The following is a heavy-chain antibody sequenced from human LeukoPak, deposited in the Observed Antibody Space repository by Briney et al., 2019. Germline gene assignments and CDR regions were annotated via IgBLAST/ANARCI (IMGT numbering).Heavy chain of an antibody. J-gene: IGHJ6*02. D-gene: IGHD3-16*01. CDR3: AKDDDYYGVYYGMDV. V-gene: IGHV3-23*01. CDR1: GFTVSSNY. Sequence: GGSLRLSCAASGFTVSSNYMSWVRQAPGKGLEWVSAISGSGGSTYYADSVKGRFTISRDNSKNTLYLQMNSLRAEDTAVYYCAKDDDYYGVYYGMDVWGQGTTVTVSS. CDR2: ISGSGGST.